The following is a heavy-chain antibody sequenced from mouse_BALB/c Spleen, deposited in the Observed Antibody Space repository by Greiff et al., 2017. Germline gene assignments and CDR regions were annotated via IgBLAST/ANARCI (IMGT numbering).Heavy chain of an antibody. D-gene: IGHD1-1*01. CDR3: ARNSAPYYYGSSLYYAMDY. CDR2: IWSGGST. V-gene: IGHV2-2*02. CDR1: GFSLTSYG. J-gene: IGHJ4*01. Sequence: VQLQQSGPGLVQPSQSLSITCTVSGFSLTSYGVHWVRQSPGKGLEWLGVIWSGGSTDYNAAFISRLSISKDNSTSQVFFKMNSLQANDTAIYYCARNSAPYYYGSSLYYAMDYWGQGTSVTVSS.